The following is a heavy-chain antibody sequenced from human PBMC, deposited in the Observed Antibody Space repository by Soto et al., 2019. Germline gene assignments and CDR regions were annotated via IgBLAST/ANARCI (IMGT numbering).Heavy chain of an antibody. CDR3: ARASYSNWNNGLFDS. D-gene: IGHD1-1*01. CDR1: GHTFTGYV. Sequence: QVQLVQSGAEVKKPGASVKISCKASGHTFTGYVVHWVRQAPGQSLEWMGCINADNGNTKYSQKFQGRVTITRDTSATTANRKLTSLRPKATVEFFCARASYSNWNNGLFDSWGQGTLVTVSS. J-gene: IGHJ4*02. V-gene: IGHV1-3*01. CDR2: INADNGNT.